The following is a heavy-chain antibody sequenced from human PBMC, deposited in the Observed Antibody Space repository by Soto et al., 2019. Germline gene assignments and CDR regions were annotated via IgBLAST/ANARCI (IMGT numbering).Heavy chain of an antibody. Sequence: VASVKVSCKASGYTFTSYAMHWVRQAPGQRLEWMGWINAGNGNTKYSQKFQGRVTITRDTSASTAYMELSSLRSEDTAVYYCARDQDYDILTGYYQGNFDPWGQGTLVTVSS. J-gene: IGHJ5*02. CDR3: ARDQDYDILTGYYQGNFDP. CDR1: GYTFTSYA. CDR2: INAGNGNT. V-gene: IGHV1-3*01. D-gene: IGHD3-9*01.